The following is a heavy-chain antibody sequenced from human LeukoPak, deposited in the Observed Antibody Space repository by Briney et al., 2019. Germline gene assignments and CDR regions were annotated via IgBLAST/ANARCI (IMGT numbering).Heavy chain of an antibody. CDR3: ARVIDYDISGYYLGY. D-gene: IGHD3-22*01. J-gene: IGHJ4*02. Sequence: SETLSLTCAVYGGSFSGYYWSWIRQPPGKGLQWICEINDSGSTSCSPSLKSRVSISVDTSKNQFSLKLSSVTAADTVVYYCARVIDYDISGYYLGYWGQGNRVTVSS. V-gene: IGHV4-34*01. CDR2: INDSGST. CDR1: GGSFSGYY.